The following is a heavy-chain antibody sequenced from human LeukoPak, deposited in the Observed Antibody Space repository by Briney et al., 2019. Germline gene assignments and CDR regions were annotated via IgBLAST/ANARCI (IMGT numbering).Heavy chain of an antibody. CDR2: IYSGGST. J-gene: IGHJ3*01. Sequence: GGSLRLSCAASGFTVSSNYMNWVRQAPGKGLEWVSVIYSGGSTYYADSVKGRFTISRDNSKNTLSLQMNSLRVEDTAIYYCAKDIQLSTWGLGTMVTVSS. V-gene: IGHV3-53*01. CDR3: AKDIQLST. CDR1: GFTVSSNY. D-gene: IGHD5-24*01.